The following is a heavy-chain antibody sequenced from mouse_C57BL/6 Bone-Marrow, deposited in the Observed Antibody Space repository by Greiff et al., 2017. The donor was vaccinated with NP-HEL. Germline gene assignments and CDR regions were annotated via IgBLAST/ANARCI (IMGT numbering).Heavy chain of an antibody. V-gene: IGHV1-55*01. CDR1: GYTFTSYW. CDR3: ARDEGGGYFDY. J-gene: IGHJ2*01. Sequence: QVQLQQPGAELVKPGASVNMSCKASGYTFTSYWITWVQQTPGQGLEWMGDIYPGSGSTNYTEKFKSQATLTVDTSSSTAYMQHSSLTSEDSAVYYCARDEGGGYFDYGGQGNTPTVSA. D-gene: IGHD3-3*01. CDR2: IYPGSGST.